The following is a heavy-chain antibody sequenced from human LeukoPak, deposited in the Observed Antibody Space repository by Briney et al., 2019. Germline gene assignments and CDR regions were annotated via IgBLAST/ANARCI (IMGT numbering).Heavy chain of an antibody. CDR3: AKGTEERDLLNFDY. J-gene: IGHJ4*02. CDR1: GFTFSSYS. CDR2: ISSSSSTI. V-gene: IGHV3-48*01. Sequence: PGGSLRLSCAASGFTFSSYSMNWVRQAPGKGLEWVSYISSSSSTIYYADSVKGRFTISRDNAKNSLYLQMNSLRAEDTAVYYCAKGTEERDLLNFDYWGQGTLVTVSS. D-gene: IGHD1-26*01.